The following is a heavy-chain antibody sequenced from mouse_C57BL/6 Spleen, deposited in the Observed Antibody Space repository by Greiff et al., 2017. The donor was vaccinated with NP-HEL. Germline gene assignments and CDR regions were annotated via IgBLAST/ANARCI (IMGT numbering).Heavy chain of an antibody. V-gene: IGHV1-55*01. CDR2: IYPGSGST. Sequence: QVQLQQPGAELVKPGASVKMSCKASGYTFTRYWITWVKQRPGQGLEWIRDIYPGSGSTNYNEKFKSKATLTVDTSSSTAYMQLSSLTSEDSAVYYCAREDDYEWDYAMDYWGQGTSVTVSS. J-gene: IGHJ4*01. D-gene: IGHD2-4*01. CDR3: AREDDYEWDYAMDY. CDR1: GYTFTRYW.